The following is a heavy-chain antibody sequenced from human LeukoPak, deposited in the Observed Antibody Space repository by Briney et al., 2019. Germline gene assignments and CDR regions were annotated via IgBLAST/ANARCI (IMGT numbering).Heavy chain of an antibody. CDR1: GGSINNYY. CDR3: ARGEEGEFSAAAGTSGGIDY. D-gene: IGHD6-13*01. CDR2: IYYSGST. J-gene: IGHJ4*02. Sequence: SETLSLTCTVSGGSINNYYWSWIRQHPGKGLEWIGYIYYSGSTYYNPSLKSRVTISVDTSKNQFSLKLSSVTAADTAVYYCARGEEGEFSAAAGTSGGIDYWGQGTLVTVSS. V-gene: IGHV4-59*06.